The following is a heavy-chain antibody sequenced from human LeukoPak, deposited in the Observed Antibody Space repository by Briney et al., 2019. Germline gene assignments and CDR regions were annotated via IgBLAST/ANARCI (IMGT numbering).Heavy chain of an antibody. CDR2: VSGSGHST. CDR3: AKESRYTSGWAFDY. V-gene: IGHV3-23*01. CDR1: GFTYSSYA. D-gene: IGHD6-19*01. J-gene: IGHJ4*02. Sequence: GGSLRLSCAASGFTYSSYAMCWVRQAPGKGLEWVSCVSGSGHSTYYADSVKGRFTISRDNSKNTLYLQMNSLRAEDTAVYYCAKESRYTSGWAFDYWGQGTLVTVSS.